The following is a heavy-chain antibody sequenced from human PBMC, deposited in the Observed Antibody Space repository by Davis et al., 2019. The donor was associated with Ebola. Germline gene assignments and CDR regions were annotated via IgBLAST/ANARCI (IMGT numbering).Heavy chain of an antibody. D-gene: IGHD4-23*01. Sequence: GESPKISRKGSGYSSTSYWIGWVRQMPGKGLEWMGIIYPGDSDTRYSPSFQGQVTISADKSISTAFLQWSSLKASDTAMYYCARPAAYGGRYYYYGMDVWGQGTTVTVSS. V-gene: IGHV5-51*01. CDR2: IYPGDSDT. CDR1: GYSSTSYW. J-gene: IGHJ6*02. CDR3: ARPAAYGGRYYYYGMDV.